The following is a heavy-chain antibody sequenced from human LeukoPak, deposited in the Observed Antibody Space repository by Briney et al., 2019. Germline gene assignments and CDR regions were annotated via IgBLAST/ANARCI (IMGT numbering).Heavy chain of an antibody. D-gene: IGHD2-2*01. CDR3: ARSDIVVVPAADLNPFDY. V-gene: IGHV3-9*01. J-gene: IGHJ4*02. CDR2: ISWNSGSI. CDR1: GFTFDDYA. Sequence: PGGPLRLSCAASGFTFDDYAMHWVRQAPGKGLEWVSGISWNSGSIGYADSVKGRFTISRDNAKNSPYLQMNSLRAEDTALYYCARSDIVVVPAADLNPFDYWGQGTLVTVSS.